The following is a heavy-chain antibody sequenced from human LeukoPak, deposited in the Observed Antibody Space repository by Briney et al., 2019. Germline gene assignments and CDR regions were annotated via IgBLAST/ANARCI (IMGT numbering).Heavy chain of an antibody. J-gene: IGHJ5*02. CDR3: ARQVSLGTWFDP. V-gene: IGHV1-2*06. CDR2: INPNSGGT. D-gene: IGHD7-27*01. Sequence: GASVKVSCKASGYTFTGYYMQWVRQAPGQGLEWMGRINPNSGGTDYAQNFQGRVTMTRDTSISTVYMELSSLKSNDMAVYYCARQVSLGTWFDPWGQGTLVTVSS. CDR1: GYTFTGYY.